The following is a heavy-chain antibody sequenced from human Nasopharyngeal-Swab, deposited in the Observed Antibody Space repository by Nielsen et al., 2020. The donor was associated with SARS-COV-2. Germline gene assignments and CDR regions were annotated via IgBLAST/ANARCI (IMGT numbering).Heavy chain of an antibody. CDR3: AKEGATGWFDP. J-gene: IGHJ5*02. V-gene: IGHV4-59*11. CDR2: ISHNSGT. Sequence: SETLSLTCTVSGVSITSQYWSWIRQPPGKGPEWIGYISHNSGTSYSPSLKNRVTMFLDTSKNQFSLRLTSVTAADTAVYYCAKEGATGWFDPCGQGTLVTVSS. CDR1: GVSITSQY.